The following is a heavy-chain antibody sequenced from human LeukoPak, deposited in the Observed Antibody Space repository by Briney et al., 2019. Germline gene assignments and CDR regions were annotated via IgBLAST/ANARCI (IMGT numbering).Heavy chain of an antibody. D-gene: IGHD3-3*01. Sequence: GGSLRLSCAASGFTVTSDYMTWVRQAPAKGLEWVSVIYNNGNTYYTDSVKGRFTISRDSSKNTLYLQMNNLRAEDTAVYYCTTERGSGNPNDAASKRGYGSWGQGTPVTVSS. CDR2: IYNNGNT. CDR3: TTERGSGNPNDAASKRGYGS. CDR1: GFTVTSDY. V-gene: IGHV3-66*01. J-gene: IGHJ5*02.